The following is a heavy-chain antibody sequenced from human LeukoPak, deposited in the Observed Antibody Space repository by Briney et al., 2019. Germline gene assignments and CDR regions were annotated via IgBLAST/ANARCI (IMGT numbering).Heavy chain of an antibody. CDR1: GFPFSSHV. V-gene: IGHV3-48*03. CDR2: INHNGEAI. CDR3: ASAQPVATIFPSSDYYFDY. Sequence: GGSLRLSCAASGFPFSSHVLSWVRQAPGKGLEWIAYINHNGEAIYYPDFVKGRFTISRDNAKNSLYLQMNSLRAEDTAVYYCASAQPVATIFPSSDYYFDYWGQGTLVTVSS. J-gene: IGHJ4*02. D-gene: IGHD5-12*01.